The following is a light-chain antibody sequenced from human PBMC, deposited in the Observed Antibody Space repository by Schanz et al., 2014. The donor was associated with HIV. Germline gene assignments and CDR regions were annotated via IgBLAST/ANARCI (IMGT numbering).Light chain of an antibody. Sequence: VVTQFPATLSLSPGEGATLSCRASQSVRNYLAWYQQKPGQAPRLLIYGASSRATGISDRFSGSGSGTDFTLTISRLEPEDFAVYYCQQHGYSPYTFGQGTKLEIK. CDR1: QSVRNY. V-gene: IGKV3-20*01. J-gene: IGKJ2*01. CDR3: QQHGYSPYT. CDR2: GAS.